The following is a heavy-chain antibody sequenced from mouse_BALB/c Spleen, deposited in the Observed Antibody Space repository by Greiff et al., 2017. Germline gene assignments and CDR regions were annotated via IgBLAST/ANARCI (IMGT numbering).Heavy chain of an antibody. CDR3: ARNLAY. CDR2: IDPANGNT. V-gene: IGHV14-3*02. J-gene: IGHJ3*01. CDR1: GFNIKDTY. Sequence: EVQRVESGAELVKPGASVKLSCTASGFNIKDTYMHWVKQRPEQGLEWIGRIDPANGNTKYDPKFQGKATITADTSSNTAYLQLSSLTSEDTAVYYCARNLAYWGQGTLVTVSA.